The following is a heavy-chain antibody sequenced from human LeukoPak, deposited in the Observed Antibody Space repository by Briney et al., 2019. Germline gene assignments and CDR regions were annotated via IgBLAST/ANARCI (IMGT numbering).Heavy chain of an antibody. V-gene: IGHV3-7*01. Sequence: HPGGSLRLSCAASGFTFSNYWMSWVRQAPGKGLEWVANIKQDGSEIYYVDSVKGRFTISRDNAKNSLYLQMNSLRVEDTAVYYCARDSPAQYSGSYNGAFDYWGQGTLVTVSS. D-gene: IGHD1-26*01. CDR2: IKQDGSEI. CDR3: ARDSPAQYSGSYNGAFDY. CDR1: GFTFSNYW. J-gene: IGHJ4*02.